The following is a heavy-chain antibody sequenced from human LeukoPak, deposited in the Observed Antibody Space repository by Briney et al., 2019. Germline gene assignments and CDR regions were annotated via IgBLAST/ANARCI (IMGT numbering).Heavy chain of an antibody. J-gene: IGHJ3*02. V-gene: IGHV1-46*01. Sequence: ASVKVSCKASGYTFSTYYMHCVRQAPGQGLEWMGIINPSGVSTTYAQKFQGRVTMTRDMSTSTVYMELSSLTSKDTAMFYCARDRGDGYSTSGFDIWGQGTMVTVSS. D-gene: IGHD5-24*01. CDR3: ARDRGDGYSTSGFDI. CDR1: GYTFSTYY. CDR2: INPSGVST.